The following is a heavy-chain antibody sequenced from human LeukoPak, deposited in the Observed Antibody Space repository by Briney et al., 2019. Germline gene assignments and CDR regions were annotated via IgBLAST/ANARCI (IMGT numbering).Heavy chain of an antibody. Sequence: SETLSLTCTVSGGSISSYHWSWIRPPAGKGLEWIGHLFASGSTKYNPSLKSRVTISVDKSKNQFSLKLNSVTAADTAVYYCARDSDGAAQLDPWGQGTLVTVSS. D-gene: IGHD6-13*01. CDR2: LFASGST. CDR3: ARDSDGAAQLDP. V-gene: IGHV4-4*07. CDR1: GGSISSYH. J-gene: IGHJ5*02.